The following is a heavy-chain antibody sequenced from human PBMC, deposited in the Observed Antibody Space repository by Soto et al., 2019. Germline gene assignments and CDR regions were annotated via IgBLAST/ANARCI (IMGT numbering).Heavy chain of an antibody. V-gene: IGHV4-31*03. D-gene: IGHD3-10*01. CDR1: GGSISSGGYY. CDR3: ARGAGSYYIPLYFDY. CDR2: IYYSGST. Sequence: TLSLTCTVSGGSISSGGYYWSWIRQHPGKGLEWIGYIYYSGSTYYNPSLKSRVTISVDTSKNQFSLKLSSVTAADTAVYYCARGAGSYYIPLYFDYWGQGTLVTVSS. J-gene: IGHJ4*02.